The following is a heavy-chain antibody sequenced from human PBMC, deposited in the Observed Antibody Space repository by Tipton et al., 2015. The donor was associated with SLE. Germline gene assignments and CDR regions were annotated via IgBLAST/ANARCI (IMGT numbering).Heavy chain of an antibody. D-gene: IGHD4-23*01. CDR1: GGSISNSSYY. CDR2: IYYSGST. Sequence: TLSLTCTVSGGSISNSSYYWGWIRQPPGKGLGWIGIIYYSGSTYYNPSLKSRVTISVDTSKNQFSLKLSSVTAADTAVYYCARVGVVTPFDYWGQGTLVTVSS. CDR3: ARVGVVTPFDY. J-gene: IGHJ4*02. V-gene: IGHV4-39*07.